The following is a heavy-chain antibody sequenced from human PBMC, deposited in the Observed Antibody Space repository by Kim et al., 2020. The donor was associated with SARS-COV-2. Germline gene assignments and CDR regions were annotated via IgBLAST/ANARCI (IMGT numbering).Heavy chain of an antibody. V-gene: IGHV4-4*02. CDR2: IYHSGST. CDR1: GGSISSSNW. D-gene: IGHD1-26*01. Sequence: SETLSLTCAVSGGSISSSNWWSWVRQPPGKGLEWIGEIYHSGSTNYNPSLKSRVTISVDKSKNQFSLKLSSVTAADTAVYYCARDGPWELLTPRSRAFDIWGQGTMVTVSS. J-gene: IGHJ3*02. CDR3: ARDGPWELLTPRSRAFDI.